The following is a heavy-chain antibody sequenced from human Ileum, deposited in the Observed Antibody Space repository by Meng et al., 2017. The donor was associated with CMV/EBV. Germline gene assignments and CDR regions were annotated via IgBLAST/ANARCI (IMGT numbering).Heavy chain of an antibody. V-gene: IGHV4-39*07. D-gene: IGHD3-22*01. CDR2: ITESGTT. J-gene: IGHJ4*02. CDR1: GASLNRGHYF. CDR3: VRASITMIDY. Sequence: PAAAPSRTATASGASLNRGHYFRGWVRQPPQALEWLASITESGTTYYNPSLKSRVTMSVDTSNNQFSLKLNSVTDADTAVYYCVRASITMIDYWGQGTLVTVSS.